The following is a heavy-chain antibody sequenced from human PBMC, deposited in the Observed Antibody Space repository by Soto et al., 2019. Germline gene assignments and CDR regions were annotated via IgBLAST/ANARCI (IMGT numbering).Heavy chain of an antibody. CDR2: ISSSSGYI. V-gene: IGHV3-21*01. J-gene: IGHJ4*02. Sequence: EVQLVESGGGLVKPGGSLRLSCAASGFTFSSYSMTWVRQAPGKGLEWVSSISSSSGYISYADSVKGRFTISRDNAKNSLYMQINRLKAEDTAVYYCAREHSTYGFDYWGQVTLVTVSS. CDR1: GFTFSSYS. CDR3: AREHSTYGFDY. D-gene: IGHD3-10*01.